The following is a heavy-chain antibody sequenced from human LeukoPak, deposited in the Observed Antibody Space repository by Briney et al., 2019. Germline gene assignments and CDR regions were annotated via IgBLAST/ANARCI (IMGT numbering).Heavy chain of an antibody. V-gene: IGHV3-21*01. J-gene: IGHJ4*02. D-gene: IGHD3-16*01. CDR2: ISSSSSYI. Sequence: GGSLRLSCAASGFTFSSYSMNWVRQAPGKGLEWVSSISSSSSYIYYADSVKGRFTISRDNAKNSLYLQMNSLRAEDTAVYYCATYYDYVWGSSYYFDYWGQGTLVTVSS. CDR3: ATYYDYVWGSSYYFDY. CDR1: GFTFSSYS.